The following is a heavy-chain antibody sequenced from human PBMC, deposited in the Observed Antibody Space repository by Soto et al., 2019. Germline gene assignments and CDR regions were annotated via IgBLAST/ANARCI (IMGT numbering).Heavy chain of an antibody. V-gene: IGHV4-4*07. J-gene: IGHJ4*02. CDR2: IFSSGST. D-gene: IGHD5-12*01. CDR3: AREGSYSAYNFAHGIQLWSFDF. CDR1: GGSINTFY. Sequence: SGTLSLTCTVSGGSINTFYWSGVRQPAGKGLEWIGRIFSSGSTSFNPSLESRVAMSVDTSKNHFSLNLSSVTAADMAVYYCAREGSYSAYNFAHGIQLWSFDFWGQGALVTVSS.